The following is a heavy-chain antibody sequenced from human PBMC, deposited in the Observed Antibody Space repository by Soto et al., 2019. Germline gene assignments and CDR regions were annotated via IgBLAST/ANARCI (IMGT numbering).Heavy chain of an antibody. D-gene: IGHD6-19*01. CDR2: ISGSGGST. CDR3: AKGSKVAVAGHNYYGMDV. CDR1: GFTFSSYA. Sequence: GGSLRLSCAASGFTFSSYAMSWVRQAPGKGLEWVSAISGSGGSTYYADSVKGRFTISRDNSKNTLYLQMNSLRAEDTAVYYCAKGSKVAVAGHNYYGMDVWGQGTTVTVSS. J-gene: IGHJ6*02. V-gene: IGHV3-23*01.